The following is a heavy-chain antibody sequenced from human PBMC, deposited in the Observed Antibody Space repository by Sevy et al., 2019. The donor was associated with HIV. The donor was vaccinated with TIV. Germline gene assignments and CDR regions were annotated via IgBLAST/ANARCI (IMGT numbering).Heavy chain of an antibody. CDR1: GFTFSSYS. D-gene: IGHD6-13*01. CDR3: ARGVDSSPRPDWFDP. J-gene: IGHJ5*02. Sequence: GGSLRLSCAASGFTFSSYSMNWVRQAPGKGLEWVSSISSSSSYIYYADSVKGRFTISRGNAKNSLYLQMNSLRAEDTAVYYCARGVDSSPRPDWFDPWGQGTLVTVSS. V-gene: IGHV3-21*01. CDR2: ISSSSSYI.